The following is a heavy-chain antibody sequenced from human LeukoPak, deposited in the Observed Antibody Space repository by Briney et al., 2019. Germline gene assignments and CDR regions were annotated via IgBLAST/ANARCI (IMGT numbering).Heavy chain of an antibody. CDR1: GFTFRNYW. CDR2: INGDGSDI. Sequence: GGSLRLSCAASGFTFRNYWMHWVRQAPGKGLVWVSRINGDGSDISYADFVKGRFTTSRDNAKNTLSLQMDSLTDDDTALYYCPGGFGHNWSPFENWGQGTLVAVSS. D-gene: IGHD1-1*01. CDR3: PGGFGHNWSPFEN. V-gene: IGHV3-74*01. J-gene: IGHJ4*02.